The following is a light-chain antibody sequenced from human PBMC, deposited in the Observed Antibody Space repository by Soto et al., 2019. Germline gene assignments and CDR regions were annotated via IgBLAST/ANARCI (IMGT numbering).Light chain of an antibody. CDR2: DAS. CDR3: HQYKSYLYS. J-gene: IGKJ2*01. CDR1: QSISSW. Sequence: DIQMTQSPSTLSASVGDRVTITCRASQSISSWLAWYQQKPGKAPKLLIYDASSLESGVPSRFSGSGSGTEFTLTISCLQPDDFATYYCHQYKSYLYSFGQGTKVDIK. V-gene: IGKV1-5*01.